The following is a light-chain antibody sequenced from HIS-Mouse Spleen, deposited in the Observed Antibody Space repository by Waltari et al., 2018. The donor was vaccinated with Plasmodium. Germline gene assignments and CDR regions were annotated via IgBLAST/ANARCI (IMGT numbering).Light chain of an antibody. CDR3: QQRSNWLT. V-gene: IGKV3-11*01. J-gene: IGKJ4*01. Sequence: EIVLTQSPATLSLSPGERATLSCRASQSVSSYLAWYRQKPGQSARLLIYDASNRATGIPARFSGSVSGTDFTLTISSLEPEDFAVYYCQQRSNWLTFGGGTKVEIK. CDR1: QSVSSY. CDR2: DAS.